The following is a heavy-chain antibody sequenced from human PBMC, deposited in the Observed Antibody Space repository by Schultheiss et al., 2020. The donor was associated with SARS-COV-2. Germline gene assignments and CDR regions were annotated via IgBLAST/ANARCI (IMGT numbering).Heavy chain of an antibody. D-gene: IGHD3-16*01. Sequence: GGSLRLSCVASGFTFTDHNMDWVRQSPGTGLVWVSHINSDGSSTTYGDSVKGRFTISRDNAKTTLYLQMNSLRAEDTAIYYCVRQGAWGDMDVWGQGTSVTVSS. V-gene: IGHV3-74*01. CDR2: INSDGSST. CDR1: GFTFTDHN. CDR3: VRQGAWGDMDV. J-gene: IGHJ6*02.